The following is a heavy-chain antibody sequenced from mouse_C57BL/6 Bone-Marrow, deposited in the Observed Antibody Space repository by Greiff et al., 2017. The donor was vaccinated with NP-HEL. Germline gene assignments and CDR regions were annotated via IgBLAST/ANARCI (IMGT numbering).Heavy chain of an antibody. Sequence: VQLQQSGPVLVKPGASVKMSCKASGYTFTDYYMNWVQQSPGKSLEWIGVINPYNGGTSYNQKVKGKATLTVDKSSSTAYMELNSLTSEDSAVYCCARVTTVGDYWGQGTTLTVSS. CDR3: ARVTTVGDY. CDR1: GYTFTDYY. J-gene: IGHJ2*01. D-gene: IGHD1-1*01. V-gene: IGHV1-19*01. CDR2: INPYNGGT.